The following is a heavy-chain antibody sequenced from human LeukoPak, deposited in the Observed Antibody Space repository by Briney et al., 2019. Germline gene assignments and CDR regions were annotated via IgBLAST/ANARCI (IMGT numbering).Heavy chain of an antibody. Sequence: GGSLRLSCAASGFTFSSYSMNWVRQAPGKGLEWVSSISSSSSYIYYADSVKGRSTISRDNSQNTLYLQMDSLRAEDTALYYCAKEYSGYDFDYWGQGTLVTVSS. CDR2: ISSSSSYI. CDR3: AKEYSGYDFDY. CDR1: GFTFSSYS. J-gene: IGHJ4*02. V-gene: IGHV3-21*04. D-gene: IGHD5-12*01.